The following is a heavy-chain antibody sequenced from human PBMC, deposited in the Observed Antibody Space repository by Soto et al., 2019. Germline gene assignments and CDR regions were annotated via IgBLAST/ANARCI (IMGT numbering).Heavy chain of an antibody. CDR1: GYTFTDYG. CDR2: ISAYNGNT. Sequence: ASVKVSCKASGYTFTDYGISWVRQAPGRGLEWMGWISAYNGNTNYAQKLQGRVTMTTDTSTSTAYMELRSLRSDDTAVYYCARDRRMTTVSGYDYWGQGTLVTVSS. J-gene: IGHJ4*02. D-gene: IGHD4-17*01. CDR3: ARDRRMTTVSGYDY. V-gene: IGHV1-18*04.